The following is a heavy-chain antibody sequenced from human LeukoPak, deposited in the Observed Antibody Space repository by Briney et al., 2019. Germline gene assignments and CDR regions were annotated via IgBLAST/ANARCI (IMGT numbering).Heavy chain of an antibody. CDR1: GFTFSRYE. Sequence: GGSLRLSCAASGFTFSRYEMKWVRQAPGKGLEWVSYTSSAASTIYYADSVKGRFTISRDNAKNSLYLQMNSLRAEDTALYFCARADPYYYDASGLNHWGQGTLVTVSS. CDR3: ARADPYYYDASGLNH. V-gene: IGHV3-48*03. D-gene: IGHD3-22*01. J-gene: IGHJ5*02. CDR2: TSSAASTI.